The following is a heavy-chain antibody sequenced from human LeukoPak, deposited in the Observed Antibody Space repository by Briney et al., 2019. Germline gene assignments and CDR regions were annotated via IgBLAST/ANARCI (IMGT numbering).Heavy chain of an antibody. V-gene: IGHV1-2*02. J-gene: IGHJ4*02. Sequence: ASVKVSCKASGYTFTGYYMHWVRQAPGQGLEWMGWINPNSGGTNYAQKFQGRVTMTRDTSISTAYMELSRLRSDDTAVYYCARVYYDILTGYYEEGTDYWGQGTLVTVSS. CDR2: INPNSGGT. CDR1: GYTFTGYY. CDR3: ARVYYDILTGYYEEGTDY. D-gene: IGHD3-9*01.